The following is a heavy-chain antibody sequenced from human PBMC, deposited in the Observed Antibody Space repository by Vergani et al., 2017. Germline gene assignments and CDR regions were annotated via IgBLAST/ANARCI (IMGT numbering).Heavy chain of an antibody. Sequence: QVHLVQSGAEVKKPGSSVTVSCKASGGTFSSYAINWVRKAPGQGLEWMGGITPFFSTANYAQKFQGRFPITSDESTTTVYMELISLRSEDTAMYYCAIDEIAAAGTAGAYDIWGQGTMVTVSS. J-gene: IGHJ3*02. V-gene: IGHV1-69*01. CDR1: GGTFSSYA. CDR3: AIDEIAAAGTAGAYDI. CDR2: ITPFFSTA. D-gene: IGHD6-13*01.